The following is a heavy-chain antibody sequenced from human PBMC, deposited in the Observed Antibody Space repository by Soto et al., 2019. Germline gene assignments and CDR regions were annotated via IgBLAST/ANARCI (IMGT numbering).Heavy chain of an antibody. V-gene: IGHV5-51*01. J-gene: IGHJ6*02. CDR3: ARVEGDYGDYSGMDV. CDR1: GYSCTSYW. D-gene: IGHD4-17*01. CDR2: IYPGDSDT. Sequence: PGESLKISCKGSGYSCTSYWIGWVRQMPGKGLEWMGIIYPGDSDTRYSPSFQGQVTISADKSISTAYLQWSSLKASDTAMYYCARVEGDYGDYSGMDVWGQGTTVTVSS.